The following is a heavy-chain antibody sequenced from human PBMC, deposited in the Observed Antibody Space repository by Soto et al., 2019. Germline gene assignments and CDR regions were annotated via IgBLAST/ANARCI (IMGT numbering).Heavy chain of an antibody. CDR3: ARRYGDYFEF. CDR2: IYYSGST. J-gene: IGHJ4*02. Sequence: SETLSLTCTVSGGSISSYYWSWIRQPPGRGLEWIGYIYYSGSTNYNPSLKSRVTISVDTSKNQFSLKLSSVTAADTAVYYCARRYGDYFEFWGQGTWVTVSS. CDR1: GGSISSYY. D-gene: IGHD4-17*01. V-gene: IGHV4-59*08.